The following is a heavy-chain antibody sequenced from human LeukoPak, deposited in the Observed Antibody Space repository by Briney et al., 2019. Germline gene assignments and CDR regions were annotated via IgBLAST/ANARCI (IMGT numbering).Heavy chain of an antibody. CDR2: IYYSGST. CDR3: ARDRDPDY. V-gene: IGHV4-59*01. Sequence: KPSETLSLTCTVSGGSINSYYWSWIRQPPGKGLEWIGYIYYSGSTNYNPSLKSRVTISVDTSKNQFSLKLGSVTAADTAVYYCARDRDPDYWGQGTLVTVSS. J-gene: IGHJ4*02. CDR1: GGSINSYY.